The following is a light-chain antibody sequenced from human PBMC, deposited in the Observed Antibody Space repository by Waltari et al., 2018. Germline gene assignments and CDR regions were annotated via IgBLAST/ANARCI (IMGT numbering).Light chain of an antibody. Sequence: DIVMTQSPLSLPVTPGEPASIPCRSSQSLLHSNGYNYLDWYLQKPGQSPQLLIYLGSNRASGVPDRFSGSGSGTDFTLKISRVEAEDVGVYYCMQALQTPVTFGGGTKVELK. J-gene: IGKJ4*01. CDR1: QSLLHSNGYNY. CDR3: MQALQTPVT. CDR2: LGS. V-gene: IGKV2-28*01.